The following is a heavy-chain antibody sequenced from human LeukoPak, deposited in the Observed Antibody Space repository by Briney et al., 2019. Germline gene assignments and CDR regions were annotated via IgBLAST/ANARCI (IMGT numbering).Heavy chain of an antibody. V-gene: IGHV4-34*01. CDR2: INHSGST. Sequence: SETLSLTRAVYGGSFSGYYCSWIRQPPGKGLEWIGEINHSGSTNYNPSLKSRVTISVDTSKNQFSLKLSSVTAADTAVYYCARGQALYYDYIWGSYRYTGFDYWGQRTLVTVSS. CDR3: ARGQALYYDYIWGSYRYTGFDY. J-gene: IGHJ4*02. D-gene: IGHD3-16*02. CDR1: GGSFSGYY.